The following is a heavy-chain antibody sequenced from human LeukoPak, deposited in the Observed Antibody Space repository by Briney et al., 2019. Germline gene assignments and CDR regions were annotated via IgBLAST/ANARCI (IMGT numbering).Heavy chain of an antibody. V-gene: IGHV1-2*02. CDR3: ARSPDILTGENFDY. CDR1: VYTLTELS. CDR2: INPKSGGT. D-gene: IGHD3-9*01. J-gene: IGHJ4*02. Sequence: ASVKVSCKVCVYTLTELSMHWVRQVPGQGLEWMGWINPKSGGTNEAQKFHDRVTMTRDTSIRTAYMEVSRLRSDDTAVYYCARSPDILTGENFDYWGQGTLVTVSS.